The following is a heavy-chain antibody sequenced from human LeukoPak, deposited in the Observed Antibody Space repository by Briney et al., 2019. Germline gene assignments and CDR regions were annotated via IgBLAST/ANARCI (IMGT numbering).Heavy chain of an antibody. J-gene: IGHJ4*02. CDR2: ISSGGDTT. CDR3: ARGGPAVVILPAAVVPY. Sequence: GGSLRLSCAVSGFTFSIYEMNWVRQAPGKGLECSSYISSGGDTTYYADSVKGRFTISRDNAENSLYLEMNTLRAEDTAVYYCARGGPAVVILPAAVVPYWGQGTLVTVSS. V-gene: IGHV3-48*03. D-gene: IGHD2-2*01. CDR1: GFTFSIYE.